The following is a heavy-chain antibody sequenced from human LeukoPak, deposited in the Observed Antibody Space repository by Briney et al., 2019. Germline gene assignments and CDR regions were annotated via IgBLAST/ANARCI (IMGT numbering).Heavy chain of an antibody. CDR3: ARPHRSNSFDY. J-gene: IGHJ4*02. D-gene: IGHD1-14*01. CDR2: INHSGST. Sequence: PSETLSLTCAVYGGSFSGYYWSWIRQPPGKGLEWIGEINHSGSTNYNPSLKSRVTISVDTSKNQFSLKLSSVTAADTAVYYCARPHRSNSFDYWGQGTLVTVSS. CDR1: GGSFSGYY. V-gene: IGHV4-34*01.